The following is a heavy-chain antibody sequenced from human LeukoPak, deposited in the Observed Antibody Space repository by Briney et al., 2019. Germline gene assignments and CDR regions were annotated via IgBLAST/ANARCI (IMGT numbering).Heavy chain of an antibody. CDR2: INHSGST. D-gene: IGHD1-1*01. CDR3: AKLNTATPTALFYYYVMDV. CDR1: GGSFSGYY. V-gene: IGHV4-34*01. Sequence: PSETLSLTCAVYGGSFSGYYWSWIRQPPGKGLEWIGEINHSGSTNYNPSLKSRVTISVDTSKNQFSLKLSSVTAADTAVYYCAKLNTATPTALFYYYVMDVWGQGTTVTVSS. J-gene: IGHJ6*02.